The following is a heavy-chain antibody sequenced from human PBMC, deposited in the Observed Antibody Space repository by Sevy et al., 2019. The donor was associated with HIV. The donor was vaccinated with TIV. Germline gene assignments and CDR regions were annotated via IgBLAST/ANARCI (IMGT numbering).Heavy chain of an antibody. CDR2: ISPMNGDT. CDR3: ARAYCSGGTCYEGAY. V-gene: IGHV1-2*06. Sequence: ASVKVSCKASGYTFTAYYIHWVRQAPGQGREWMGRISPMNGDTNYAQKFQGRVTMTRDTSIGAVYLDLARLRSDDTAMYYCARAYCSGGTCYEGAYWGQGTLVTVSS. CDR1: GYTFTAYY. J-gene: IGHJ4*02. D-gene: IGHD2-15*01.